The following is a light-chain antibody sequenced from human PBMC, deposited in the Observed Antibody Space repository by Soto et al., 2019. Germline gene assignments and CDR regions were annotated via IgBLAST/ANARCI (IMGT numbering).Light chain of an antibody. CDR2: DAS. J-gene: IGKJ4*01. V-gene: IGKV1-5*01. CDR1: QSVRSW. CDR3: QQYDNYPLT. Sequence: DIHRTQSPSTLSASVGERVTMTCRASQSVRSWLAWYQQKPGRAPKFLIYDASSLESGVPSRFSGSGSGTEFTLTISNLQPDDFATYYCQQYDNYPLTFGGGTKVDIK.